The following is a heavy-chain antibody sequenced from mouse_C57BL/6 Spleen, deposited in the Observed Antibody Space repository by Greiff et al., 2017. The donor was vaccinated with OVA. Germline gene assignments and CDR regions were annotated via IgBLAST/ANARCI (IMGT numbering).Heavy chain of an antibody. D-gene: IGHD2-3*01. CDR2: IWSDGST. CDR3: ARHDDGYYTWFAY. J-gene: IGHJ3*01. CDR1: GFSLTSYG. Sequence: QVQLQQSGPGLVAPSQSLSITCTVSGFSLTSYGVHWVRQPPGKGLEWLVVIWSDGSTTYNSALKSRLSISKDNSKSQVFLKMNSLQTDDTAMYYCARHDDGYYTWFAYWGQGTLVTVSA. V-gene: IGHV2-6-1*01.